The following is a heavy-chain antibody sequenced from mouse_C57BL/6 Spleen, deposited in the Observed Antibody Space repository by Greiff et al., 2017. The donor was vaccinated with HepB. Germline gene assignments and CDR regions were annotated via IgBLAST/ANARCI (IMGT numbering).Heavy chain of an antibody. J-gene: IGHJ1*03. CDR3: ARSATTVVAHWYFDV. D-gene: IGHD1-1*01. Sequence: EVQLQQSGPELVKPGASVKISCKASGYSFTGYYMNWVKQSPEKSLEWIGEINPSTGGTTYNQKFKAKATLTVDKSSSTAYMQLKSLTSEDSAVYYGARSATTVVAHWYFDVWGTGTTVTVSS. V-gene: IGHV1-42*01. CDR1: GYSFTGYY. CDR2: INPSTGGT.